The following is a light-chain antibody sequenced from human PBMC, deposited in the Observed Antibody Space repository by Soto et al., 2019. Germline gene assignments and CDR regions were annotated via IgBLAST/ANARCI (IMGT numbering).Light chain of an antibody. CDR2: GSS. CDR1: QSISNH. J-gene: IGKJ5*01. CDR3: QQSFTAPIT. V-gene: IGKV1-39*01. Sequence: DIQMTQSASSLSASVGDRVTVTCRTSQSISNHLNWYQQKPGEAPKLLIYGSSSLHYGVPSRFSGSGSGSAFTLTISSLQPEDSATYYCQQSFTAPITFGQGTRLEIK.